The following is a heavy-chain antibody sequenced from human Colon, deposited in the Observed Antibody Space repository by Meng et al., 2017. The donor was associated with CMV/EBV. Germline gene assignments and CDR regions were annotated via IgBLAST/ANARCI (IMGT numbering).Heavy chain of an antibody. J-gene: IGHJ1*01. Sequence: ASVTVSCKASGYTFTSYGISWVRQAPGQGLEWMGWISVYNGNTNYAQNLQGRVTMTTDTSTSTAYMELRSLRSDDTAVYYCARAGYCSSTSCYMEKYFQHWGQGTLVTVSS. V-gene: IGHV1-18*01. CDR3: ARAGYCSSTSCYMEKYFQH. CDR1: GYTFTSYG. CDR2: ISVYNGNT. D-gene: IGHD2-2*02.